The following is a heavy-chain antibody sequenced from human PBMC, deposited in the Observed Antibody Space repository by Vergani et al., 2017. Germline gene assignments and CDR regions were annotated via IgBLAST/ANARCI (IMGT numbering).Heavy chain of an antibody. CDR3: ARDSGLKDIVVVPAGYFDY. V-gene: IGHV3-7*01. Sequence: EVQLVESGGGLVQPGGSLRLSCAASGFTFSSYWMSWVRQAPGKGLEWVANIKQDGSEKYYVDSVKGRFTISRDNAKNSLYLQMNSLRAEDTAVYSCARDSGLKDIVVVPAGYFDYWGQGTLVTVSS. CDR1: GFTFSSYW. CDR2: IKQDGSEK. D-gene: IGHD2-2*01. J-gene: IGHJ4*02.